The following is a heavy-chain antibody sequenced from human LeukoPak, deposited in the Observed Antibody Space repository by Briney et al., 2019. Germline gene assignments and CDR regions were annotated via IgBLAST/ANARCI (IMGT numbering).Heavy chain of an antibody. CDR2: IYHSGST. D-gene: IGHD3-22*01. CDR1: GYSISSGHY. Sequence: SETPSLTCAVSGYSISSGHYWGWIRQPPGKGLEWIGGIYHSGSTSYNPSLKSRVTISVDTSKNQFSLKLNSVTAADTAVYYCARNDSSGYFDYWGQGTLVTVSS. CDR3: ARNDSSGYFDY. J-gene: IGHJ4*02. V-gene: IGHV4-38-2*01.